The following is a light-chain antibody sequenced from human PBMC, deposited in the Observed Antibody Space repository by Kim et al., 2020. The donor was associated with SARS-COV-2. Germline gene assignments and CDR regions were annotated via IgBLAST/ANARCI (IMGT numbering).Light chain of an antibody. CDR1: EIVNSAY. CDR2: GAS. CDR3: QQYGASLYT. V-gene: IGKV3-20*01. Sequence: EVVLTQSPGTLSLSPGEGATLSCRTSEIVNSAYLAWYQQRPGQAPRLLIYGASRRATGIPDRFSGSGSGTDFTLTISRLEPEDFAVYFCQQYGASLYTFGPGTKLEIK. J-gene: IGKJ2*01.